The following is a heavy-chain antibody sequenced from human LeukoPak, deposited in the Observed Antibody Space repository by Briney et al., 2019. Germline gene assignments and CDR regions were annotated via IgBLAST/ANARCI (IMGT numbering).Heavy chain of an antibody. CDR3: ARAPVAAAGPFFDY. Sequence: GGSLRLSCAASGFTFSDYYMSWIRQAPGKGLEWVSYISSSGSTIYYADSVKGRFTIYRDNAKNSVYLQMNSLRAEDTAVYYCARAPVAAAGPFFDYWGQGTLVTVS. CDR1: GFTFSDYY. V-gene: IGHV3-11*01. D-gene: IGHD6-13*01. CDR2: ISSSGSTI. J-gene: IGHJ4*02.